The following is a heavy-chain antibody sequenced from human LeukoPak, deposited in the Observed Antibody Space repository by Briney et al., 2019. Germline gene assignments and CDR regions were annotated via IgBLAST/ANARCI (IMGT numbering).Heavy chain of an antibody. D-gene: IGHD3-16*01. Sequence: PEGSLRLSCAASGFAFSTYGMHWVRQAPGKGLEWVAFMRNDGSNKYYADSVRGRFTISRDNSKNTLYLQMNSLKAEDTAVYYCAKANTGGGSNNLGYSHHWGQGTLVTVSS. J-gene: IGHJ1*01. CDR3: AKANTGGGSNNLGYSHH. CDR2: MRNDGSNK. V-gene: IGHV3-30*02. CDR1: GFAFSTYG.